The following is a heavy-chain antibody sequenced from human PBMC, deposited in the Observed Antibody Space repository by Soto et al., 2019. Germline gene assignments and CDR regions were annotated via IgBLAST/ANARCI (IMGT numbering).Heavy chain of an antibody. Sequence: VGSLRLSCAASGFTFSSYGMHWVRQAPGKGLEWVAVISYDGSNKYYADSVKGRFTISRDNSKNTLYLQMNSLRAEDTAVYYCAKGSPYYDFWSGASAFDMWGQGTMVTVSS. J-gene: IGHJ3*02. D-gene: IGHD3-3*01. V-gene: IGHV3-30*18. CDR1: GFTFSSYG. CDR3: AKGSPYYDFWSGASAFDM. CDR2: ISYDGSNK.